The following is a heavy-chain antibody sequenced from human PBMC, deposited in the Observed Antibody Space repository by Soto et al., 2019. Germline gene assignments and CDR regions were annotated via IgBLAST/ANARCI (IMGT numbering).Heavy chain of an antibody. CDR1: GFTFSNYG. D-gene: IGHD6-19*01. CDR3: SKECHPSGSNTPSDC. J-gene: IGHJ4*02. CDR2: ISYDGSNK. V-gene: IGHV3-30*18. Sequence: PWGSLRLSCAASGFTFSNYGMHWNRQAQGKGPGWVAVISYDGSNKYYADSVKGRFTISRDNSKNTLYLQTNSRRADDTAVYYCSKECHPSGSNTPSDCWGQGTLVAVSS.